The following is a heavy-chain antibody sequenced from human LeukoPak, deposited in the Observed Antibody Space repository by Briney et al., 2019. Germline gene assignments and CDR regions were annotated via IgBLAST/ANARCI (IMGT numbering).Heavy chain of an antibody. CDR1: GGTFSSYA. D-gene: IGHD3-3*01. Sequence: GASVKVSCKASGGTFSSYAISWVRQAPGQGLEWMGRIIPILGIASYAQKFQGRVTITADKSTSTAYMELSSLRSEDTAVYYCARGSGTDWYFDLWGRGTLVTVSS. V-gene: IGHV1-69*04. CDR2: IIPILGIA. J-gene: IGHJ2*01. CDR3: ARGSGTDWYFDL.